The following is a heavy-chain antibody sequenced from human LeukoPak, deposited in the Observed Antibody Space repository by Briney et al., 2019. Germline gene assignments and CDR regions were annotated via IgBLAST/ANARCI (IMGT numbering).Heavy chain of an antibody. CDR1: GFTFSSYW. Sequence: GGSLRLSCAASGFTFSSYWMSCVRQDPGKGLEWVANINKDGSEKYYVDSVKGRFTISRDNAKNSLYLQMNSLRAEDTAVYYCARDLYRIVVVPHYFDYWGQGTLVTVSS. D-gene: IGHD3-22*01. J-gene: IGHJ4*02. CDR3: ARDLYRIVVVPHYFDY. CDR2: INKDGSEK. V-gene: IGHV3-7*01.